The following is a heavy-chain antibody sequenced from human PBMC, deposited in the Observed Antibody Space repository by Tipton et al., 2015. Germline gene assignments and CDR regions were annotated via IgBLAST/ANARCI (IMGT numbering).Heavy chain of an antibody. V-gene: IGHV3-11*04. CDR1: GFSFGNYY. Sequence: SLRLSCAASGFSFGNYYMTWVRQAPGKGLQWVASISSSGSTQFYAESVKGRLTISRDTASNSVFLQMNSLRAEDTAIYYCARAWFTRGPYYFDYWGQGTLVTVSS. J-gene: IGHJ4*02. D-gene: IGHD3-10*01. CDR2: ISSSGSTQ. CDR3: ARAWFTRGPYYFDY.